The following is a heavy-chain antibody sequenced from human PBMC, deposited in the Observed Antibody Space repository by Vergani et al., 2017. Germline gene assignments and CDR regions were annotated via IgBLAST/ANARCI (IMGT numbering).Heavy chain of an antibody. D-gene: IGHD5-24*01. CDR3: ARAADGYNPYYFDY. CDR2: ISSSSSYI. J-gene: IGHJ4*02. V-gene: IGHV3-21*01. CDR1: GFTFSSYS. Sequence: EVQLVESGGGLVQPGGSLRLSCAVSGFTFSSYSMNWVRQAPGKGLEWVSSISSSSSYIYYADSVKGRFTISRDNAKNSLYLQMNSLRAEDTAVYYCARAADGYNPYYFDYWGQGTLVTVSS.